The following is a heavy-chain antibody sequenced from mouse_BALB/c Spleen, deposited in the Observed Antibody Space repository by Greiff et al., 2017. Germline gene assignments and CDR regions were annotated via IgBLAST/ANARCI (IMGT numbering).Heavy chain of an antibody. D-gene: IGHD2-14*01. CDR1: GFSLTSYG. J-gene: IGHJ4*01. Sequence: VKLMESGPGLVQPSQSLSITCTVSGFSLTSYGVHWVRQSPGKGLEWLGVIWSGGSTDYNAAFISRLSISKDNSKSQVFFKMNSLQANDTAIYYCARKGVRQGGDAMDYWGQGTSVTVSS. CDR3: ARKGVRQGGDAMDY. V-gene: IGHV2-2*02. CDR2: IWSGGST.